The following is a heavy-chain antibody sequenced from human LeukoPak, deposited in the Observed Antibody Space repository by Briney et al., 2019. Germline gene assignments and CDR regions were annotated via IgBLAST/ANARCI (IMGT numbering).Heavy chain of an antibody. CDR3: ARLMGCGGDCYSAPPYWYFDL. J-gene: IGHJ2*01. CDR1: GGSISSSNYY. Sequence: SETLSLTCTVSGGSISSSNYYWGWIRQPPGKGLEWIGTIFYSGSTYYNPSLKSRVTISVDTSKNQFSLNLTSVTAADTAVYYCARLMGCGGDCYSAPPYWYFDLWGRGTLVTVSS. CDR2: IFYSGST. D-gene: IGHD2-21*02. V-gene: IGHV4-39*07.